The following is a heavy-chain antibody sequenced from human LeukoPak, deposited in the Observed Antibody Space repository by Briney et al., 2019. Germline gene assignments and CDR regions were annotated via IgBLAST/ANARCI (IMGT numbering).Heavy chain of an antibody. J-gene: IGHJ6*02. CDR1: GFIFTDYW. CDR2: IRGDGRAT. D-gene: IGHD3-22*01. CDR3: AKEFDSSGSV. Sequence: GGSLRLSCAASGFIFTDYWMHWVRQAPGKELVWVARIRGDGRATTYADSVKGRFTISRDNAMNTVFLQMKSLRAEDTAVYYCAKEFDSSGSVWGQGTTVTVSS. V-gene: IGHV3-74*01.